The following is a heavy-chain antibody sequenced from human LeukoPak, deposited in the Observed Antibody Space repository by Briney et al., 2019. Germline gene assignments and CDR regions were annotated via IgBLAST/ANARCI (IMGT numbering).Heavy chain of an antibody. D-gene: IGHD6-13*01. CDR3: ARVGSGVYSSSWYYYYYGMDV. J-gene: IGHJ6*02. CDR1: GYTFTSYG. Sequence: GASVKVSCKASGYTFTSYGISWVRQAPGQGLEWMGWISAYNGNTNYAQKLQDRVTMTTDTSTSTAYMELRSLRSDDTAVYYCARVGSGVYSSSWYYYYYGMDVWGQGTTVTVSS. CDR2: ISAYNGNT. V-gene: IGHV1-18*01.